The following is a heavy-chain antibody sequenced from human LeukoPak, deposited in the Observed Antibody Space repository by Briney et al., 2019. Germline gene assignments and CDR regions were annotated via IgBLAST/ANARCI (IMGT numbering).Heavy chain of an antibody. D-gene: IGHD1-26*01. CDR1: GFTFDDYA. CDR3: ARAPPEVGADPYFDY. V-gene: IGHV3-9*01. Sequence: PGGSLRLSCAASGFTFDDYAMHWVRQAPGKGLEWVSGISWNSGSIGYADSVKGRFTISRDNAKNSLYLQMNSLRSEDTAVYYCARAPPEVGADPYFDYWGQGTLVTVSS. CDR2: ISWNSGSI. J-gene: IGHJ4*02.